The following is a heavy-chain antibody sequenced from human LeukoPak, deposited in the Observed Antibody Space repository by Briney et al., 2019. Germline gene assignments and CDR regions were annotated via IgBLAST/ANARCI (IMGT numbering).Heavy chain of an antibody. D-gene: IGHD1-1*01. CDR3: VRMRVPSDDVDFDY. J-gene: IGHJ4*02. Sequence: ASVKVSCKASGYTFTSYGISWVRQAPGQGLEWMGWISHYTNYPQKFQGRVTMTTDTSTSTAYMELRSLRSDDTAMYYCVRMRVPSDDVDFDYWGQGILVTVSS. CDR2: ISHYT. CDR1: GYTFTSYG. V-gene: IGHV1-18*01.